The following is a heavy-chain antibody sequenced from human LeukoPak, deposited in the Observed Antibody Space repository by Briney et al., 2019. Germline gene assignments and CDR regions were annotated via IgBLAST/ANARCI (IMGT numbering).Heavy chain of an antibody. Sequence: PGGSLRLSCAASGFTFSSYAMNWVRQAPGKGLEWVSTITGRGVATYYADSVKGRFTISRDNSKNTLYLQMNSLRAEDTAVYYCARVPQLTRDWYFDLWGRGTLVTVSS. V-gene: IGHV3-23*01. CDR1: GFTFSSYA. CDR3: ARVPQLTRDWYFDL. J-gene: IGHJ2*01. CDR2: ITGRGVAT. D-gene: IGHD2-2*01.